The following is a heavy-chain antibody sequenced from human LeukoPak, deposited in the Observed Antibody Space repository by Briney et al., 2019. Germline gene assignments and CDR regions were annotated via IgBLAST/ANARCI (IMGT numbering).Heavy chain of an antibody. D-gene: IGHD5-18*01. Sequence: PGRSLRPSCAASGFSFSNYAMHWVRQAPGKGLEWVAVISYDGSNKYYADSVKGRFTISRDNSKNTLYLQMNSLRGEDTAVYYCARDSYGLDYWGQGTLVTVSS. CDR1: GFSFSNYA. J-gene: IGHJ4*02. V-gene: IGHV3-30-3*01. CDR2: ISYDGSNK. CDR3: ARDSYGLDY.